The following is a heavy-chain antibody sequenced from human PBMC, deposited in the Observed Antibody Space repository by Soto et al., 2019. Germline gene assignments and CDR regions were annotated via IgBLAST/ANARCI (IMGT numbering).Heavy chain of an antibody. D-gene: IGHD3-22*01. V-gene: IGHV3-23*01. CDR2: ISRSGGGT. CDR1: GFTFSTYA. J-gene: IGHJ5*02. CDR3: AKIPTLYYDSRGFYGWFGP. Sequence: GGSLRLSCAASGFTFSTYAMSWVRQAPGKGLEWVSAISRSGGGTYYADSVKGRFTISRDNSKNTLYLQMNSLRAEDTAVYFCAKIPTLYYDSRGFYGWFGPWGQGTQVTVSS.